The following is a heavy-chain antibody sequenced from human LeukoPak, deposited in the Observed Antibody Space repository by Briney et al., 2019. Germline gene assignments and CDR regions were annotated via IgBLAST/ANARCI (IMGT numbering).Heavy chain of an antibody. CDR2: INSDGSST. J-gene: IGHJ4*02. D-gene: IGHD6-19*01. CDR1: GSTFSSYW. CDR3: ARDLSSGFFLPGRKFDY. Sequence: HSGGSLRLSCAASGSTFSSYWMHWVRQAPGKGLVWISRINSDGSSTSYADSVKGRFTISRDNAKNSLYLQMNSLRAEDTAVYYCARDLSSGFFLPGRKFDYWGQGTLVTVSS. V-gene: IGHV3-74*01.